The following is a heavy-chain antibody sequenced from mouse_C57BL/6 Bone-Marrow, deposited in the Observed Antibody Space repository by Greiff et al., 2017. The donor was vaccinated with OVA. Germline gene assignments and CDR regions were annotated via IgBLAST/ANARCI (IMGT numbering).Heavy chain of an antibody. CDR1: GFNIKDDY. V-gene: IGHV14-4*01. CDR2: IDPENGYT. CDR3: TTTVVADWYFDV. D-gene: IGHD1-1*01. J-gene: IGHJ1*03. Sequence: EVHLVESGAELVRPGASVTLSCTASGFNIKDDYMHWVKQRPEQGLEWIGWIDPENGYTEYASKFQGKATITADTSSNTAYLQLSSLTSEDTAVYYCTTTVVADWYFDVWGTGTTVTVSS.